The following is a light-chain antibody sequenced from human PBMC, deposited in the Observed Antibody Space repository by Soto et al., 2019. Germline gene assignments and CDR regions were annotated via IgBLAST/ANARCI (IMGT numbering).Light chain of an antibody. J-gene: IGKJ4*01. CDR2: GAS. Sequence: EIVLTQSPGTLSLSPGERATLSFMXSQSVSSSYLAWYQQKPGQAPRLLIDGASSRATGIPDRFSGSGSGTDFTLTISRLEPEDIAVYYCQQYGSSPKLTFGGGTKVDI. CDR3: QQYGSSPKLT. V-gene: IGKV3-20*01. CDR1: QSVSSSY.